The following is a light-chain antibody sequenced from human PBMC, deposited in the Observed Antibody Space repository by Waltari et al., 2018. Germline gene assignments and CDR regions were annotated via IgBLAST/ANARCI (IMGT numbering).Light chain of an antibody. CDR2: DVS. J-gene: IGLJ3*02. CDR3: NSYTGSSSWV. CDR1: SSDVGFYNY. V-gene: IGLV2-14*01. Sequence: QSALTQPASVSGSPGQSITLPCYGTSSDVGFYNYVSWYQQHPGKAPKLMIYDVSRRPSGVSDRFSGSNSGNTASLTISGLQAEDEADYYCNSYTGSSSWVFGGGTKVTV.